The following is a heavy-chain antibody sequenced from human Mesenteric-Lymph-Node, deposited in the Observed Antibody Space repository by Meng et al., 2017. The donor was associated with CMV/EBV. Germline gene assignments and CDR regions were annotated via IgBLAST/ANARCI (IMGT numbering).Heavy chain of an antibody. CDR3: ARARYGGDQIDY. CDR2: IRPIDGGT. J-gene: IGHJ4*02. D-gene: IGHD2-21*02. CDR1: GGTFSSYA. Sequence: QVQLVQSGAEVKKPGSSVKVSCKASGGTFSSYAISWVRQAPGQGLEWLGIIRPIDGGTTYAQDFQDRLTLTGDKATSTFFMELSSLRAEDTALYYCARARYGGDQIDYWGQGTLVTVSS. V-gene: IGHV1-69*04.